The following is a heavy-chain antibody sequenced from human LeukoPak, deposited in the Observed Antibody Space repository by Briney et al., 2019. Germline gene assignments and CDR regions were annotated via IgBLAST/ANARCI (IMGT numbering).Heavy chain of an antibody. Sequence: GGSLRLSCSTSGFTFSSYAMHGGRQAPGKGLEYVSAISSNGGSTYYADSVKGRFTISRDNSKDTLYLQMSSLRAEDTAVYYCVTFPRAAQFVSGRMALVWFDPWGQGTLVTVSS. V-gene: IGHV3-64D*06. D-gene: IGHD3-10*01. CDR1: GFTFSSYA. CDR3: VTFPRAAQFVSGRMALVWFDP. CDR2: ISSNGGST. J-gene: IGHJ5*02.